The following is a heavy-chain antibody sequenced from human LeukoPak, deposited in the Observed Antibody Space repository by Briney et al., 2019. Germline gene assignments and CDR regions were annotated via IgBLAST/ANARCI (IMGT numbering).Heavy chain of an antibody. CDR3: ARLGYSGSYYGFSYYYYMDV. D-gene: IGHD1-26*01. J-gene: IGHJ6*03. V-gene: IGHV3-7*01. CDR2: IKQDGGEK. CDR1: GFTFSSYW. Sequence: GGSLRLSCAASGFTFSSYWMSWVRQAPGKGLEWVANIKQDGGEKYYVDSVKGRFTISRDKAKNSLYLEMNSLRAEDTAVYYCARLGYSGSYYGFSYYYYMDVWGRGTTVTVSS.